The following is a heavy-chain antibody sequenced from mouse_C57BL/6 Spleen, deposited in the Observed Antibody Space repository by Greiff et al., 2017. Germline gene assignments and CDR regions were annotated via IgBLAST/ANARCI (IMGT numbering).Heavy chain of an antibody. CDR1: GFTFSSYT. CDR3: ARQWGDYDDGSWFAY. CDR2: ISGGGGNT. J-gene: IGHJ3*01. D-gene: IGHD2-4*01. V-gene: IGHV5-9*01. Sequence: EVKLMESGGGLVKPGGSLKLSCAASGFTFSSYTMSWVRQTPEKRLEWVATISGGGGNTYYPDSVKGRFTIARDTAKNTLYLQMSSLRSEDTALYDCARQWGDYDDGSWFAYWGQGTLVTVAA.